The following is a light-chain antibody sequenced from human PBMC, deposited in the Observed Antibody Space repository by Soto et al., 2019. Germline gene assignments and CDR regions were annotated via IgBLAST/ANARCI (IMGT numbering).Light chain of an antibody. CDR3: QQYNDLCT. J-gene: IGKJ2*02. CDR1: QSISSW. Sequence: DIQMTQSPSTLSVSVGDRVTITCRASQSISSWLAWYQQKPGKAPKLLIYDTSNLERGVPSRFSGSGSGTEFTLTISSLQPDDFATYYCQQYNDLCTFGQGTNLEIK. CDR2: DTS. V-gene: IGKV1-5*01.